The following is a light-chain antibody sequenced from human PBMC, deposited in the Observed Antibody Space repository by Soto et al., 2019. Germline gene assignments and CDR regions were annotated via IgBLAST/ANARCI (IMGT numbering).Light chain of an antibody. CDR1: RSIISDF. CDR2: DAS. V-gene: IGKV3-20*01. Sequence: EIVLTQSPGTLSLSPGETASLSCGASRSIISDFLAWYQQKGGQPPRLLIYDASKRATGIPARFSGRGSGTAFTLTIRRVEPEDSAVYYCQQTYHSPRTFGQGTRLEIK. J-gene: IGKJ2*01. CDR3: QQTYHSPRT.